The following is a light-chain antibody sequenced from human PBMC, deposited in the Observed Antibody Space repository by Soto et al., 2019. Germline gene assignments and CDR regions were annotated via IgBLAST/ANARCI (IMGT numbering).Light chain of an antibody. CDR3: QQYGSSPPLT. CDR1: QSVSSSY. CDR2: GAS. V-gene: IGKV3-20*01. Sequence: EIVLTQSPGTLSLSPGERATLSCRASQSVSSSYLAWYQQKPGQAPRLLIYGASSRATCIPDRFSGSGSGTAYTLTISRLEPEDFAGYYCQQYGSSPPLTFGGGTKVEIK. J-gene: IGKJ4*01.